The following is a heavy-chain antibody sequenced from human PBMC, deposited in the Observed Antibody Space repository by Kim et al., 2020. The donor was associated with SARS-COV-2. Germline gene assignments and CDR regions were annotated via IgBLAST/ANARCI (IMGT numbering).Heavy chain of an antibody. CDR3: ARAVTISGYYYYGMDV. D-gene: IGHD1-1*01. J-gene: IGHJ6*02. V-gene: IGHV4-31*02. Sequence: SLKSRVTISVDTSKNQFSLKLSSVTAAETAVYYCARAVTISGYYYYGMDVWGQGTTVTVSS.